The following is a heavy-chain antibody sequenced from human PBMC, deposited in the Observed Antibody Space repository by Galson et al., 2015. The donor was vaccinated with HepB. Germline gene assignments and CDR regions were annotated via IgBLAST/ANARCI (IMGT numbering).Heavy chain of an antibody. CDR2: IDWDDDK. J-gene: IGHJ6*02. CDR1: GFSLSTSGMC. Sequence: PALVNPTQTLTLTCTFSGFSLSTSGMCVSWIRQPPGKALEWLARIDWDDDKYYSTSLKTRLTIYKDTYKNQVVLTMTNMDPVDTATYYCARIWVVAATGMDVWGQGTTVTVSS. D-gene: IGHD2-15*01. V-gene: IGHV2-70*11. CDR3: ARIWVVAATGMDV.